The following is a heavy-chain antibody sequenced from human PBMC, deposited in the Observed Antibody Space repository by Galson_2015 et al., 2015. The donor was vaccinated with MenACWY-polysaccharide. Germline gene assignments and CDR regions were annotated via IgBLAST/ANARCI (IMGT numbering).Heavy chain of an antibody. V-gene: IGHV3-48*02. CDR2: LTTSGNG. Sequence: SLRLSCAGSGFTFSSYSIIWARRAPGKGLQWISYLTTSGNGYYADSVKGRFTVSRDNDKNSGFLQTNSLRDEDTGVYYCARVRGPTVATWYFDYWGQGTLVTVSS. CDR3: ARVRGPTVATWYFDY. D-gene: IGHD4-23*01. J-gene: IGHJ4*02. CDR1: GFTFSSYS.